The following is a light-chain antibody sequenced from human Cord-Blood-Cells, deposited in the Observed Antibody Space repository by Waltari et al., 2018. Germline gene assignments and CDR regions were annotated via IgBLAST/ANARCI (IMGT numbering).Light chain of an antibody. CDR3: AAWNDSLNGWV. CDR2: SNN. CDR1: SSTTGSST. J-gene: IGLJ3*02. Sequence: QPVLPQPPPASGTPGPRATISCSRISSTTGSSTVNWYQQPRRTAPTLLIYSNNQRPSGVPDRFSCSKYGTSASLAIRGLQSEDEADDYCAAWNDSLNGWVFGGGTKLTVL. V-gene: IGLV1-44*01.